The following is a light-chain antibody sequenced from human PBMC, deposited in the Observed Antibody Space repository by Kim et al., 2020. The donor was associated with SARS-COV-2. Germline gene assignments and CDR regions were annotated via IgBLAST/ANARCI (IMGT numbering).Light chain of an antibody. CDR3: QVWDSSSDHWV. CDR2: YDS. J-gene: IGLJ3*02. CDR1: NIGSKS. Sequence: PGKRGRITWGGNNIGSKSLHWYQQKPGQAPVLVIYYDSDRPSGIPERFSGSNSGNTATLTISRVEAGDEADYYCQVWDSSSDHWVFGGGTQLTVL. V-gene: IGLV3-21*04.